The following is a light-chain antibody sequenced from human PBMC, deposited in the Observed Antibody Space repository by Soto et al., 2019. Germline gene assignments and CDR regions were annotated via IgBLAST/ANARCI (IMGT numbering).Light chain of an antibody. CDR3: KQYVNSRWT. Sequence: EIVLTQSPGTLSLSPGQTATVSSTPTQGVSSNNLAWYQQRPGQARRLLIYGAFRRATGIPDRFGGSGSGTDFTLAISRLETEDFAVYYCKQYVNSRWTFGRGTKVDIK. CDR2: GAF. J-gene: IGKJ1*01. CDR1: QGVSSNN. V-gene: IGKV3-20*01.